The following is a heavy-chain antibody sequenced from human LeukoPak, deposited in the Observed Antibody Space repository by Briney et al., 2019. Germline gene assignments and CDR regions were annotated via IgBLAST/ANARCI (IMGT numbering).Heavy chain of an antibody. CDR1: GFTFSSYS. Sequence: GGSLRLSCAASGFTFSSYSMNWVRQAPGKGLEWVSSISSSSSYIYYADSVKGRFTISRDNAKNSLYLQMNSLRAEDTAVYYCARDCTNGVCYTGGDYWGQGTLVTVSS. J-gene: IGHJ4*02. D-gene: IGHD2-8*01. V-gene: IGHV3-21*01. CDR2: ISSSSSYI. CDR3: ARDCTNGVCYTGGDY.